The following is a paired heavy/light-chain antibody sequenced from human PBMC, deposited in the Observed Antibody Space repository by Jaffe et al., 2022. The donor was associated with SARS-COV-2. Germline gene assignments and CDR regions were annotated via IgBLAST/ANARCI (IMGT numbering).Light chain of an antibody. CDR3: QQYKSYPLT. CDR2: AAS. J-gene: IGKJ4*01. Sequence: DIQMTQSPSSLSASVGDRVTITCRASQGISNNLAWFQQKPGKAPKSLIYAASSLQSGVPSKFSGSGSGTDFTLTISSLQPEDFATYYCQQYKSYPLTFGGGTKVDIK. CDR1: QGISNN. V-gene: IGKV1-16*02.
Heavy chain of an antibody. V-gene: IGHV3-7*01. D-gene: IGHD3-10*01. CDR1: GFTFSSFW. CDR3: ASYYGSGRYLPDY. Sequence: EVQLVESGGGLVQPGGSLRLSCAASGFTFSSFWMSWVRQAPGKGLEWVANIKQDGSEKYYVDSVKGRFTISRDNAKNSLYLQMNSLRDEDTAVYYCASYYGSGRYLPDYWGQGTLVTVSS. CDR2: IKQDGSEK. J-gene: IGHJ4*02.